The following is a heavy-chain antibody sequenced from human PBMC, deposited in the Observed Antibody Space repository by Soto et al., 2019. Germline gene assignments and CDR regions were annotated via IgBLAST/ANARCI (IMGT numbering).Heavy chain of an antibody. CDR1: SVSVSGSYW. V-gene: IGHV4-4*02. Sequence: QVQIQESGPGLVKPSGTLSLACSVSSVSVSGSYWCAWVRQSPGKGLEWIGEIDHSGRTNYNPSLKSRVTMSLDYSKNQFSLNLRSVTAADTDVYYCARSNWNYVRTLDYWGQGSQVIVSS. CDR2: IDHSGRT. D-gene: IGHD1-7*01. J-gene: IGHJ4*02. CDR3: ARSNWNYVRTLDY.